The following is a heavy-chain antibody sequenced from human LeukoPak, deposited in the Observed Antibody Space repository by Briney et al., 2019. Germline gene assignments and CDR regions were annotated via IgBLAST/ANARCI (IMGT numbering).Heavy chain of an antibody. V-gene: IGHV4-34*01. J-gene: IGHJ1*01. CDR1: GGPFSGYY. CDR2: INHSGST. D-gene: IGHD4-17*01. Sequence: SETLSLTCAVYGGPFSGYYWSWIRQPPGKGLEWIGEINHSGSTNYNPSLKSRVTMSVDTSKNQFSLKLSSVTAADTAVYYCARGRYGDHSNRPSGYFQHWGQGTLVTVSS. CDR3: ARGRYGDHSNRPSGYFQH.